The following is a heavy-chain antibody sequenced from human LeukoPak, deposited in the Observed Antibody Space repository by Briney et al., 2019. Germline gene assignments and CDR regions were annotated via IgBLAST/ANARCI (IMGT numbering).Heavy chain of an antibody. CDR1: GFVFSDYA. Sequence: GRSLRLSCAASGFVFSDYAIHWVRQAPGKGLEWVAVISYDGGSEHYLDSVKGRFTISRDNSNNTVYLQMNSPRGEDTARYYCARNYRSRSRFIYLFDSWGQGTPVTVSS. D-gene: IGHD5-24*01. CDR3: ARNYRSRSRFIYLFDS. J-gene: IGHJ4*02. V-gene: IGHV3-30*04. CDR2: ISYDGGSE.